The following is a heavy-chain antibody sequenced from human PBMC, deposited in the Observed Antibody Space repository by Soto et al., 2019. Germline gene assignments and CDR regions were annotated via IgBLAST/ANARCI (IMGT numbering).Heavy chain of an antibody. CDR1: GFTFSSYA. CDR3: ARDNGGMVSYGSFDY. CDR2: ISYDGSNK. D-gene: IGHD5-18*01. J-gene: IGHJ4*02. Sequence: QVQLVESGGGVVQPGRSLRLSCAASGFTFSSYAMHWVRQAPGKGLEWVAVISYDGSNKYYADSVKGRFTIYRDNSKNTLYLQMNSLRAEDTAVYYCARDNGGMVSYGSFDYWGQGTLVTVSS. V-gene: IGHV3-30-3*01.